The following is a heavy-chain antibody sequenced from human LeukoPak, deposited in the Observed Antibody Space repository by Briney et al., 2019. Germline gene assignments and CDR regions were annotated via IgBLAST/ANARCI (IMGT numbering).Heavy chain of an antibody. D-gene: IGHD2-2*01. V-gene: IGHV4-30-2*01. CDR1: GGSISSSSYY. CDR2: IYHSGST. Sequence: SETLSLTCTVSGGSISSSSYYWGWIRQPPGKGLEWIGYIYHSGSTYYNPSLKSRVTISVDRSKNQFSLKLSSVTAADTAVYYCARGSGQLLGGWGQGTLVTVSS. J-gene: IGHJ4*02. CDR3: ARGSGQLLGG.